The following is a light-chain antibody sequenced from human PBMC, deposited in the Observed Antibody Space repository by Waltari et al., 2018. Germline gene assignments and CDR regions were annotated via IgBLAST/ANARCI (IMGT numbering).Light chain of an antibody. Sequence: DIVMTQSPDSLAVSLGERATINCKSSQSVLYSANNKNFLAWYQQKPGQPPKLLIYWAACRASGVPERFSGSASGTDFTLTISTLQAEDVAVYYCHQYYSTPDTFGQGTHLEIK. J-gene: IGKJ2*01. CDR3: HQYYSTPDT. V-gene: IGKV4-1*01. CDR1: QSVLYSANNKNF. CDR2: WAA.